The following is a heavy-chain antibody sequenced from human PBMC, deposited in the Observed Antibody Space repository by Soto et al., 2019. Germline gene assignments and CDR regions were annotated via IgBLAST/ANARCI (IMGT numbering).Heavy chain of an antibody. D-gene: IGHD6-19*01. CDR1: GFSLSTNGVG. V-gene: IGHV2-5*02. J-gene: IGHJ3*02. CDR3: GHRLAVAGNDVFDM. CDR2: IYWDDDK. Sequence: QITLKESGPTLVKPTQTLTLTCTFSGFSLSTNGVGVGWIRQPPGKALEWLALIYWDDDKRYSPSLKSRLTITKDTSKHQVVLTLTNMDPVDTAIYYCGHRLAVAGNDVFDMWGQGTMVTVSS.